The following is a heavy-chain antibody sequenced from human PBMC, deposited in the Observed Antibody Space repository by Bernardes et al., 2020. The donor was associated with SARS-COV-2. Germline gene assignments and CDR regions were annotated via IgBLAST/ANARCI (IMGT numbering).Heavy chain of an antibody. CDR2: ISGSGGST. Sequence: GGSLSLSCAASGFTFSSYAMSWVRPAPGKGLEWVSAISGSGGSTYYADSVKGRFTISRDNSKNTLYLQMNSLRAEDTAVYYCAKDTGGYFSYWGQGTLVTVSS. D-gene: IGHD3-22*01. J-gene: IGHJ4*02. V-gene: IGHV3-23*01. CDR3: AKDTGGYFSY. CDR1: GFTFSSYA.